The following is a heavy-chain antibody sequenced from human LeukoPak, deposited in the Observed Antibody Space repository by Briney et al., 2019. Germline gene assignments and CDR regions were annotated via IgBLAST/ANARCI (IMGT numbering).Heavy chain of an antibody. D-gene: IGHD5-24*01. J-gene: IGHJ4*02. Sequence: GASVKVSCKASGYTFTSYYMHWVRQAPGQGLEWMGIINPSGGSTSYAQKFQGRVTMTRDTSTSTVYMELSSLRSEDTAVYYCARDVAGRRDGYNLDYWGQGTLVTVSS. CDR3: ARDVAGRRDGYNLDY. CDR2: INPSGGST. V-gene: IGHV1-46*01. CDR1: GYTFTSYY.